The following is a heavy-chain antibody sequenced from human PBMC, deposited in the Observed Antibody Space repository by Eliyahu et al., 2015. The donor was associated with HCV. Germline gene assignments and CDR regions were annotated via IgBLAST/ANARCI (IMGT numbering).Heavy chain of an antibody. D-gene: IGHD1-26*01. CDR1: GFTFDDYA. V-gene: IGHV3-9*01. Sequence: EVQLVESGGGLVQPGRSLRLSCAASGFTFDDYAMHWVRQAPGKGLEWVSGISWNSGSIGYADSVKGRFTISRDNAKNSLYLQMNSLRAEDTALYYCAKDWVGATIAGYFDYWGQGTLVTVSS. CDR2: ISWNSGSI. J-gene: IGHJ4*02. CDR3: AKDWVGATIAGYFDY.